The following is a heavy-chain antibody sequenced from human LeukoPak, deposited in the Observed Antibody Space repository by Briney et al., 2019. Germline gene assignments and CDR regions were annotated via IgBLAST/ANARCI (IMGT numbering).Heavy chain of an antibody. CDR1: GCTVSSNY. D-gene: IGHD2-2*01. J-gene: IGHJ6*02. Sequence: GGSLRLSCAASGCTVSSNYMSWVRQAPGKGLEWVSVIYSGGSTYYADSVKGRFTISRDNSKNTLYLQMNSLRAEDTAVYYCAREVRDIVVVPAATTYYYYYGMDVWGQGTTVTVSS. CDR2: IYSGGST. V-gene: IGHV3-53*01. CDR3: AREVRDIVVVPAATTYYYYYGMDV.